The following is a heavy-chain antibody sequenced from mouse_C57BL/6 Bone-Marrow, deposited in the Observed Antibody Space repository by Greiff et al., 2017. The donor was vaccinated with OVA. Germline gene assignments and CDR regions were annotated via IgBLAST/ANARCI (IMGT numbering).Heavy chain of an antibody. D-gene: IGHD1-1*01. J-gene: IGHJ1*03. CDR2: IYPGDGDT. CDR1: GYAFSSSW. Sequence: VKLMESGPELVKPGASVKISCKASGYAFSSSWMNWVKQRPGKGLEWIGRIYPGDGDTNYNGKFKGKATLTADKSSSTAYMQLSSLTSEDSAVYVCARHYGSRDWYFDVWGTGTTVTVSS. V-gene: IGHV1-82*01. CDR3: ARHYGSRDWYFDV.